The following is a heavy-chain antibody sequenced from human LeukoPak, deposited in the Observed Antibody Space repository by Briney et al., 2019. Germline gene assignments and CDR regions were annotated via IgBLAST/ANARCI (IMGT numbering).Heavy chain of an antibody. V-gene: IGHV1-69*06. Sequence: GASVKVSCKASGGTFSSYAISWVRQAPGQGLEWMGGIIPIFGTANYAQKFQGRVTITADKSTSTAYMELSSLRSEDTAVYYCARGTVRGGGWPLDYWGQGTLVTVSS. J-gene: IGHJ4*02. CDR1: GGTFSSYA. CDR3: ARGTVRGGGWPLDY. CDR2: IIPIFGTA. D-gene: IGHD6-19*01.